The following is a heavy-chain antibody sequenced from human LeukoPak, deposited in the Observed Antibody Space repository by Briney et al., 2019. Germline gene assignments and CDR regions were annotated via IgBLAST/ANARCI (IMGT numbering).Heavy chain of an antibody. CDR1: GGSFSGYY. CDR2: INHSGST. J-gene: IGHJ3*02. CDR3: ARLRTPKHYYDSSGYSRGAFDI. D-gene: IGHD3-22*01. Sequence: SETLSLTCAVYGGSFSGYYWSWIRQPPGKGLEWIGEINHSGSTNYNPSLKSRVTISVDTSKNQFSLKLSSVTAADTAVYYCARLRTPKHYYDSSGYSRGAFDIWGQGTMVTVSS. V-gene: IGHV4-34*01.